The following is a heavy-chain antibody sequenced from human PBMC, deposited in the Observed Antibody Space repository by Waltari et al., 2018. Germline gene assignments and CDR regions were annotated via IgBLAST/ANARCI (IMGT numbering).Heavy chain of an antibody. CDR1: GYTFTGYY. D-gene: IGHD3-3*02. CDR2: INPNSGGT. Sequence: QVQLVQSGAEVKKPGASVKVSCKASGYTFTGYYMHWVRQAPGQGLEWMGRINPNSGGTNYAQKFQGRVTMTRNTSISTAYMELSSLRSEDTAVYYCARGRVQHYLLSARPYYFDYWGQGTLVTVSS. J-gene: IGHJ4*02. V-gene: IGHV1-2*06. CDR3: ARGRVQHYLLSARPYYFDY.